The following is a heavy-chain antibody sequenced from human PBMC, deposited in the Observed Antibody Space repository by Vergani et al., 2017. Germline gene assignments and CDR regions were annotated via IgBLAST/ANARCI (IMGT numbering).Heavy chain of an antibody. J-gene: IGHJ4*02. CDR3: ARYQGGLRRGLVAPVDY. V-gene: IGHV1-18*04. D-gene: IGHD4-17*01. Sequence: QVQLVQSGAEVRKPGASVKVSCKASGYSFTGYGISWGRQAPGQGLEWMGWISVYNGNTNYAQKFQGRVIMTADTSTSTAYLEQRRLRTYDTAVYYCARYQGGLRRGLVAPVDYWGQGTLVTVSS. CDR2: ISVYNGNT. CDR1: GYSFTGYG.